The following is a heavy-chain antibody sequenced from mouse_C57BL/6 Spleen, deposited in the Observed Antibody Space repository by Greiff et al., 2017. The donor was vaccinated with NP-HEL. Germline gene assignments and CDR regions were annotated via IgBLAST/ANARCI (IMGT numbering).Heavy chain of an antibody. J-gene: IGHJ2*01. CDR2: INPNYGTT. Sequence: VQLQQSGPELVKPGASVKISCKASGYSFTDYNMNWVKQSNGKSLEWIGVINPNYGTTSYNQKFKGKATLTVDQSSSTAYMQLNSLTSEDSAVYYCARQGEGFTTVVATPFDYWGQGTTLTVSS. CDR1: GYSFTDYN. D-gene: IGHD1-1*01. V-gene: IGHV1-39*01. CDR3: ARQGEGFTTVVATPFDY.